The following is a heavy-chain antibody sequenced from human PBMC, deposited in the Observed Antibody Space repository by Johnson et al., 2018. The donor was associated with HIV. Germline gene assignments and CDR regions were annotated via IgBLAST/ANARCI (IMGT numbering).Heavy chain of an antibody. D-gene: IGHD2-2*01. CDR3: AREGFVVLPAAMRLFAFDI. CDR2: ISYDGSNK. CDR1: GFTFSRYG. J-gene: IGHJ3*02. Sequence: QVQLVESGGGVVQPGRSLRLSCAASGFTFSRYGMHWVRQPPGKGLEWVAVISYDGSNKFYADSVQGRFTISRDNSKNSLYLQMNSLRAEDTAVYYCAREGFVVLPAAMRLFAFDIWGQGTMVTVSS. V-gene: IGHV3-30*19.